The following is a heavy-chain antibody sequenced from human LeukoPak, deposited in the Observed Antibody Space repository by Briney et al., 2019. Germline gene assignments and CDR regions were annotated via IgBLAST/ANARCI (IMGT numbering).Heavy chain of an antibody. V-gene: IGHV4-39*01. CDR2: IYYSGST. CDR3: ARAFRARYFDL. CDR1: GGCITTSSYY. Sequence: SETLSLTCTVSGGCITTSSYYWGWIRQPPGKGLERIGIIYYSGSTYYNPSLKGRVTISVDTSKNQFSLKLSSVTAADTAVYYCARAFRARYFDLWGRGTLVTVSS. D-gene: IGHD2/OR15-2a*01. J-gene: IGHJ2*01.